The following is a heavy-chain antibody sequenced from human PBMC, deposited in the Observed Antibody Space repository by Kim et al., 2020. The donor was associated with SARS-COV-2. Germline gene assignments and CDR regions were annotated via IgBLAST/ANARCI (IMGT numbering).Heavy chain of an antibody. CDR3: ARQDYYGSGSYNYFDY. Sequence: SFQGQVTISADKSISTAYLQWSSLKASDTAMYYCARQDYYGSGSYNYFDYWGQGTLVTVSS. D-gene: IGHD3-10*01. V-gene: IGHV5-51*01. J-gene: IGHJ4*02.